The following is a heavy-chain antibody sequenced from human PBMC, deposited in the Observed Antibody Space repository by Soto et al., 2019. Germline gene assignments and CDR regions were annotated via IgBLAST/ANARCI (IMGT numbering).Heavy chain of an antibody. CDR2: IWYDGNKK. D-gene: IGHD3-16*02. CDR3: ARDDDYVWGSYRAIDY. J-gene: IGHJ4*02. CDR1: GFTFSTYG. Sequence: GGSLRLSCAASGFTFSTYGMHWVRQAPGKGLEWVAVIWYDGNKKYYLDSVKGRFTISRDNSKNTLYLQMNSLRVEDTAVYYCARDDDYVWGSYRAIDYWGQGTLVTVSS. V-gene: IGHV3-33*01.